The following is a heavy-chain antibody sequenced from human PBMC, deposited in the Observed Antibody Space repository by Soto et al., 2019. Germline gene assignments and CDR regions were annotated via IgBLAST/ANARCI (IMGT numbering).Heavy chain of an antibody. D-gene: IGHD6-19*01. CDR1: GGTFSSYA. J-gene: IGHJ5*02. CDR3: AREGGEQWLGGWWFDP. CDR2: IIPIFGTA. Sequence: QVQLVQSGAEVKKPGSSVKVSCKASGGTFSSYAISWVRQAPGQGLEWMGGIIPIFGTANYAQKFQGRVTITXXEXTXTAYMELSSLRSEDTAVYYCAREGGEQWLGGWWFDPWGQGTLVTVSS. V-gene: IGHV1-69*05.